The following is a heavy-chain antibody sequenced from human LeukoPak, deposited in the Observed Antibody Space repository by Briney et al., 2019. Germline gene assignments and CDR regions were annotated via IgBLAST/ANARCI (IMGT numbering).Heavy chain of an antibody. CDR1: GGSISSHY. CDR3: ARNGGPPRTYYYGMDV. J-gene: IGHJ6*02. Sequence: PSETLSLTCTVSGGSISSHYWSWIRQPPGKGLEWIGYMYYSGTTNYNPSLKSRVTISLDTSKKQFSLKLSSVTAADTAVYYCARNGGPPRTYYYGMDVWGRGTTVTVSS. V-gene: IGHV4-59*08. CDR2: MYYSGTT. D-gene: IGHD3-16*01.